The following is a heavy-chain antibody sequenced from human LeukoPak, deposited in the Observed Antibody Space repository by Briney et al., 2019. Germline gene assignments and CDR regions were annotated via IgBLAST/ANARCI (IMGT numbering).Heavy chain of an antibody. Sequence: PGGSLRLSCAASGFTLRSYAMSWVRQAPGKGLEWVSGISGSGAGTYYADSVKGRFTISRDNSKNTLYLQMNSLRAEDTAAYYCAKDLTYTSGWLLHYWGQGTLVTVSS. V-gene: IGHV3-23*01. D-gene: IGHD6-19*01. CDR2: ISGSGAGT. CDR1: GFTLRSYA. J-gene: IGHJ4*02. CDR3: AKDLTYTSGWLLHY.